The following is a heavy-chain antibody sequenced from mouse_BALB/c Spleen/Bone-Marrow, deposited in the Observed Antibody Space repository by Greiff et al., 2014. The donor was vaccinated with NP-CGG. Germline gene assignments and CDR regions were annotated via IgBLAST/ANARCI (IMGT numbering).Heavy chain of an antibody. CDR2: INPNNGGT. D-gene: IGHD2-1*01. Sequence: VQLQQSXPELVKPGASVKIPCKASGYTFTDYNMDWVKQSHGKSLERIGDINPNNGGTIYNQKFKGKATLTVDRSSSTAYMELRSLTSEDTAVYYCARAGNYDKDYFDYWGQGTTLTVSS. J-gene: IGHJ2*01. CDR3: ARAGNYDKDYFDY. V-gene: IGHV1-18*01. CDR1: GYTFTDYN.